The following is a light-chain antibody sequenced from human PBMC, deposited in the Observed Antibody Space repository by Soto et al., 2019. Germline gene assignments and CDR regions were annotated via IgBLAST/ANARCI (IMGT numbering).Light chain of an antibody. CDR1: SSDVGGYNY. Sequence: QSALTQPASVYGSPGQSITISCSGTSSDVGGYNYVSWYQQYPGKAPKLMIYEVTNRPSGVSNRFSGSKSGNTASLTISGLQAEDEADYYCSSYTSSITVIFGGGTKVTVL. V-gene: IGLV2-14*01. CDR2: EVT. CDR3: SSYTSSITVI. J-gene: IGLJ2*01.